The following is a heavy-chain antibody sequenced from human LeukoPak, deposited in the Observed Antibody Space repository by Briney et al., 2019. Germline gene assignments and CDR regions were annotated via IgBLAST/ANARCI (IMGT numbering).Heavy chain of an antibody. CDR3: ARDAIPGRTSHFDY. CDR1: GYTFTGYY. D-gene: IGHD1-20*01. V-gene: IGHV1-3*01. J-gene: IGHJ4*02. Sequence: GASVKVSCKASGYTFTGYYMHWVRQAPGQGLEWMGWINAGDGETKYSQKFQGRVTLARDTSASTVYMEVSSLRSEDTAVYYCARDAIPGRTSHFDYWGQGTLVTVSS. CDR2: INAGDGET.